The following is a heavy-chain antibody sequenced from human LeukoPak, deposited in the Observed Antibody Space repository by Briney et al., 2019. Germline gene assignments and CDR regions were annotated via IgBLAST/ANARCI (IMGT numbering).Heavy chain of an antibody. Sequence: KPSETLSLTCTVSGGSISSYYWSWIRQPPGKGLEWIGYIYYSGSTNYNPSLKSRVTISVGTSKNQFSLKLSSVTAADTAVYYCARHVGVAPFDPWGQGTLVTVSS. CDR3: ARHVGVAPFDP. CDR1: GGSISSYY. CDR2: IYYSGST. J-gene: IGHJ5*02. V-gene: IGHV4-59*08. D-gene: IGHD2-15*01.